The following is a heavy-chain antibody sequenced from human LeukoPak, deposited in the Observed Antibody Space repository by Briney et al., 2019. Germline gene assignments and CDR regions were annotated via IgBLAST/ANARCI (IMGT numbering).Heavy chain of an antibody. Sequence: GGSLRLSCAASGFTFSSHAMSWVRQAPGKGLEWVSAISGSGGSTYYADSVKGRFTISRDNSKNTLYLQMNSLRAEDTAVYYCARGKSIVVVTAIQYYFDYWGQGTLVTVSS. J-gene: IGHJ4*02. D-gene: IGHD2-21*02. V-gene: IGHV3-23*01. CDR3: ARGKSIVVVTAIQYYFDY. CDR1: GFTFSSHA. CDR2: ISGSGGST.